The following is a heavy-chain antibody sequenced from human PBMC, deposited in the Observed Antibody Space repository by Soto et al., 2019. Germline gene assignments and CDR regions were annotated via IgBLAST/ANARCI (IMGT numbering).Heavy chain of an antibody. V-gene: IGHV1-2*04. CDR3: AREGGPYSGYDY. CDR2: INPNSGGT. Sequence: ASVKVSCKASGYTFTGYYMHWVRQAPGQGLEWMGWINPNSGGTNYAQKFQGWVTTTRDTSISTAYMELSRLRSDDTAVYYCAREGGPYSGYDYWGQGTLVTVSS. J-gene: IGHJ4*02. CDR1: GYTFTGYY. D-gene: IGHD5-12*01.